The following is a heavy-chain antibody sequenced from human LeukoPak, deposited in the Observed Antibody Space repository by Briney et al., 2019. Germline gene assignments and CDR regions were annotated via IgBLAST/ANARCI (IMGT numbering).Heavy chain of an antibody. V-gene: IGHV1-2*06. CDR1: GYTFTGYY. CDR3: ARDGFRYDRSVYFDY. Sequence: TSVKVSCKASGYTFTGYYMHWVRQAPGQGLEWMGRINPNSGGTNCAQKFQGRVTMTRDTSISTAYMELSRLRSDDTAVYYCARDGFRYDRSVYFDYWGQGTLVTVSS. J-gene: IGHJ4*02. D-gene: IGHD3-9*01. CDR2: INPNSGGT.